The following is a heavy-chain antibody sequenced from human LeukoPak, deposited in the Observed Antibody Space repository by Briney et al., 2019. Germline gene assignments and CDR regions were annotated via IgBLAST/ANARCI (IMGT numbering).Heavy chain of an antibody. CDR1: GGSFSGYY. J-gene: IGHJ4*02. D-gene: IGHD6-13*01. CDR2: INHSGST. V-gene: IGHV4-34*01. CDR3: ARGRYSSSWFDY. Sequence: SETLSLTCAVYGGSFSGYYWSWIRQPPGKGLEWIGEINHSGSTNYNPSLKSRVTISVDTSKDQFSLKLSSVTAADTAVYYCARGRYSSSWFDYWGQGTLVTVSS.